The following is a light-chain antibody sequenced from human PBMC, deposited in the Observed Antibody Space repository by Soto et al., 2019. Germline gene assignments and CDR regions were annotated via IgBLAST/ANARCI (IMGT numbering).Light chain of an antibody. CDR2: DSN. Sequence: QSVLTQPPSVSAAPGLKVTISCSGASSNIGKNYVSWYQQFPGTAPKLLIYDSNKRPSEIPDRFSGSKSGTSATLGIAGLQSGDEADYYCAAWDSSLSAVVFGGGTKLTVL. CDR3: AAWDSSLSAVV. V-gene: IGLV1-51*01. J-gene: IGLJ2*01. CDR1: SSNIGKNY.